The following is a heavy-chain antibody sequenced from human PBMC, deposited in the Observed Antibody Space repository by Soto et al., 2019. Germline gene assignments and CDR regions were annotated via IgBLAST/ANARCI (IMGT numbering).Heavy chain of an antibody. J-gene: IGHJ3*02. CDR2: IKYSGTT. D-gene: IGHD1-26*01. V-gene: IGHV4-39*01. CDR3: ARHGITGSYYDAFDI. CDR1: AGFTSRRRRH. Sequence: LSQTRRLTCTVSAGFTSRRRRHLCCILQHTGKWLEWIASIKYSGTTFYNPSLKSRVTLSVDTSKNQFALKLSSVTAAETAVYYCARHGITGSYYDAFDIWGQGTMVT.